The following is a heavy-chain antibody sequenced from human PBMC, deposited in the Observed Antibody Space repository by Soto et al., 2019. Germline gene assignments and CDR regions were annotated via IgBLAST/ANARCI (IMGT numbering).Heavy chain of an antibody. Sequence: QVQLVQSGAEVKKPGSSVKVSCKASGGTFSSYTISWVRQAPGQGLEWMGRIIPILGIANYAQKFQGRVTITAEKSTSTGYMELSSLRSADTAVYYWARDVSEWPGRFDPWGQGTLVTVSS. CDR1: GGTFSSYT. CDR2: IIPILGIA. J-gene: IGHJ5*02. D-gene: IGHD3-3*01. V-gene: IGHV1-69*08. CDR3: ARDVSEWPGRFDP.